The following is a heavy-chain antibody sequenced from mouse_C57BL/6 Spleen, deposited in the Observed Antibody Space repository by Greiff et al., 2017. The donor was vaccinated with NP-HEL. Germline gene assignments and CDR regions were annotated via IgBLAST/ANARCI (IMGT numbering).Heavy chain of an antibody. D-gene: IGHD1-1*01. CDR2: IYPGDGDT. V-gene: IGHV1-80*01. CDR1: GYAFSSYW. J-gene: IGHJ2*01. CDR3: ARSGYGSSYGY. Sequence: VQLQQSGAELVKPGASVKISCKASGYAFSSYWMNWVKQRPGKGLEWIGQIYPGDGDTNYNGKFKGKATLTADKSSSTAYMQLSSLTSEDSAVYFCARSGYGSSYGYRGQGTTLTVSS.